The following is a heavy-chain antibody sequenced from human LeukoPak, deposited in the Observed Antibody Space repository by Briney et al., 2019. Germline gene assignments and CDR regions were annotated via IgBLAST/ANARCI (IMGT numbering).Heavy chain of an antibody. V-gene: IGHV1-58*02. D-gene: IGHD2-21*02. CDR3: AADIVVVTATRDLDAFDI. CDR1: GFIFTSSA. J-gene: IGHJ3*02. Sequence: SVKVSCKASGFIFTSSAMQWVRQARGHRREWVGWIVVGSGNTNYGQKFQERVTITRDMSTSTAYMELSSLRSEDTAVYYCAADIVVVTATRDLDAFDIWGQGTMVTVSS. CDR2: IVVGSGNT.